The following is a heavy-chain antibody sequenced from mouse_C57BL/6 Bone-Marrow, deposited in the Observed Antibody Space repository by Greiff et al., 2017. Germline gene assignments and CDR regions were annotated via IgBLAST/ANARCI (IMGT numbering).Heavy chain of an antibody. CDR3: ASLALWYFDV. CDR1: GYTFTSYG. V-gene: IGHV1-81*01. Sequence: VQGVESGAELARPGASVKLSCKASGYTFTSYGISWVKQRTGQGLEWIGEIYPRSGNTYYNEKFKGKATLTADKSSSTAYMELLSLTSEDSAVYVCASLALWYFDVWGTGTTVTVSS. CDR2: IYPRSGNT. J-gene: IGHJ1*03. D-gene: IGHD6-1*01.